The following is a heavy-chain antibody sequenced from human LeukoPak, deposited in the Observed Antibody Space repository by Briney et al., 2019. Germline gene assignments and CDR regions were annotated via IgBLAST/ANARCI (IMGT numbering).Heavy chain of an antibody. CDR3: ARSHLLKCSGGSCHSGWLDP. CDR2: ISYDGTNK. Sequence: AGGSLRLSCAASGFTFSSYAMHWVRQAPGKGLEWVAVISYDGTNKYYADSVKGRFTISRDNSKNTLYLQMNSLRAEDTAVYYCARSHLLKCSGGSCHSGWLDPWGQGTLVTVSS. J-gene: IGHJ5*02. D-gene: IGHD2-15*01. V-gene: IGHV3-30-3*01. CDR1: GFTFSSYA.